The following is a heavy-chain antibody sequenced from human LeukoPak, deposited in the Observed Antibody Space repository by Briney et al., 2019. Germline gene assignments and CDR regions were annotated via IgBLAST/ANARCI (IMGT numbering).Heavy chain of an antibody. CDR1: GYTFTDYY. CDR3: ARQELGLWFQSDY. D-gene: IGHD1-26*01. Sequence: ASVKVSCKASGYTFTDYYIHWVRQAPGQGLEWMGWIDPNSGGTNFAQKFQGRVTMTTDTSITTAYMELRSLRSDDTAVYYCARQELGLWFQSDYWGQGTLVTVSS. CDR2: IDPNSGGT. J-gene: IGHJ4*02. V-gene: IGHV1-2*02.